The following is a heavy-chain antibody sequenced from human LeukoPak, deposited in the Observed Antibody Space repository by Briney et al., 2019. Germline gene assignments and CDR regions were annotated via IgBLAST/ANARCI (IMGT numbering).Heavy chain of an antibody. CDR2: IYYSGST. J-gene: IGHJ3*02. Sequence: TLSLTCTVSGGSISSGDYYWSWLRQPPGKGLEWIGYIYYSGSTYYNPSLKSGVTISVETSKNQFSLKLSSVTAADTAVYYCAALGYCSSTSCSIGAFDIWSQGTMVTVSS. CDR1: GGSISSGDYY. CDR3: AALGYCSSTSCSIGAFDI. V-gene: IGHV4-30-4*08. D-gene: IGHD2-2*01.